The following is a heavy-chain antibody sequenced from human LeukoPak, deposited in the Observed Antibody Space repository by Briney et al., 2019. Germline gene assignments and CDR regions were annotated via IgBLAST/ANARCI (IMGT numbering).Heavy chain of an antibody. CDR2: IYQGGSET. V-gene: IGHV3-7*01. J-gene: IGHJ4*02. CDR1: GFTFSAHR. D-gene: IGHD6-19*01. CDR3: AKVGQQWLVRVYFDY. Sequence: PGGSLRLSCTVSGFTFSAHRMSWVRQAPGKGLEWVANIYQGGSETHYVDSVKGRFTISRDNAKNSLYLHLSSLRAEDTAVYYCAKVGQQWLVRVYFDYWGQGTLVTVSS.